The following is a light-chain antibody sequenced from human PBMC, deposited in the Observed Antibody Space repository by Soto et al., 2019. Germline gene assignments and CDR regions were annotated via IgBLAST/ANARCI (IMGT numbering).Light chain of an antibody. J-gene: IGKJ1*01. CDR3: QQQRT. CDR2: DAS. V-gene: IGKV3-11*01. CDR1: QSVSSY. Sequence: EIVLTQSPATLSLSPGERATLSCRASQSVSSYLAWYQQKPGQAPRLLIYDASNRATGIPARFSGSGSGTDFTLNISSLEPEDFAVYYCQQQRTFGQGTKVEIK.